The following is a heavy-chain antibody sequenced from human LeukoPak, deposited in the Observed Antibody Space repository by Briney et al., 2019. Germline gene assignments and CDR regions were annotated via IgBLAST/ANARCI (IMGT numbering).Heavy chain of an antibody. CDR3: ARGQLITFGGVIPPGAFDI. J-gene: IGHJ3*02. D-gene: IGHD3-16*02. V-gene: IGHV1-18*01. CDR1: GYTFTSYG. CDR2: ISAYNGNT. Sequence: ASVKVFCKASGYTFTSYGISWVRQAPGQGLEGMGWISAYNGNTNYAQKLQGRVTMTTDTSTSTAYMELRSLRSDDTAVYYCARGQLITFGGVIPPGAFDIWGQGTMVTVSS.